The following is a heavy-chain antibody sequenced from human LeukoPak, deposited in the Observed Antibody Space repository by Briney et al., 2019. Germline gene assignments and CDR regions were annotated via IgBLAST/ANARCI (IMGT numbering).Heavy chain of an antibody. CDR1: GGSISSHY. CDR3: ARDQRAYYHMDV. Sequence: SETLSLTCTVSGGSISSHYWSWIRQPAGKGLEWIGRIYISGSTDHNPSLKSRVTMSVDTSKNQFFLKLGSVTAADTAVYYCARDQRAYYHMDVWGKGTTVTVSS. CDR2: IYISGST. J-gene: IGHJ6*03. V-gene: IGHV4-4*07.